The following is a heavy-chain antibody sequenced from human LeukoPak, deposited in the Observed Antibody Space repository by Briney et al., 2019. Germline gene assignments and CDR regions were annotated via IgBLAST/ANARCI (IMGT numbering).Heavy chain of an antibody. CDR2: IYYSGST. V-gene: IGHV4-59*08. CDR3: ARQTSGSYSHYYYYYYMDV. Sequence: SETLSLTCTVSGGSISSYYWSWIRQPPGKGLEWIGYIYYSGSTNYKPSVKSRVTISVDTSKNQFSLKLSSVTAADTAVYYCARQTSGSYSHYYYYYYMDVWGKGTTVTVSS. CDR1: GGSISSYY. D-gene: IGHD1-26*01. J-gene: IGHJ6*03.